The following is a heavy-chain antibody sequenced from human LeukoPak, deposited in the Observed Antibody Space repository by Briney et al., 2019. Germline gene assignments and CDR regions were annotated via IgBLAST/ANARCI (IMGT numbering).Heavy chain of an antibody. CDR2: IYTSGST. V-gene: IGHV4-4*07. CDR3: ARVNGYPGGNLGNYYYYMDV. D-gene: IGHD1-1*01. Sequence: PSETLSLTCTVSGGSISSYYWSWIRQPAGKGLEWIGRIYTSGSTNYNPSLKSRVTMSVDTSKNQFSLRLSSVTAADTAVYYCARVNGYPGGNLGNYYYYMDVWGKGTTVTVSS. CDR1: GGSISSYY. J-gene: IGHJ6*03.